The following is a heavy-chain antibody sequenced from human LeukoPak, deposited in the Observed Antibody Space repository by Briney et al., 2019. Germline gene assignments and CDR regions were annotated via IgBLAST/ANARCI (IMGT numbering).Heavy chain of an antibody. CDR1: GYSFTTYG. CDR2: ISGYNGNT. J-gene: IGHJ4*02. D-gene: IGHD3-10*01. CDR3: ARDWGYYGSGSPYHFDY. Sequence: ASVKVSCKASGYSFTTYGISWVRQAPGQGLEWMGWISGYNGNTNYAQKLQGRVTMTTDTSTSAAYMELRSLRSDDTAVYYCARDWGYYGSGSPYHFDYWGQGTLVNVSS. V-gene: IGHV1-18*01.